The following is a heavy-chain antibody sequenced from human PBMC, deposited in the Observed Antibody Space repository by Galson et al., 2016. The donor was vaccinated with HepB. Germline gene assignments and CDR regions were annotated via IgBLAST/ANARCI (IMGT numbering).Heavy chain of an antibody. CDR1: GFTFSSYW. Sequence: SLRLSCAASGFTFSSYWLSWVRQAPGKGLEWVANIKLDGSEIHYVDSVKGRFTISRDNANNALYLQMNSLRVVDTAVYYCAREGTLTAYNFDSWGLGTLVTVSS. D-gene: IGHD3-9*01. J-gene: IGHJ4*02. V-gene: IGHV3-7*03. CDR2: IKLDGSEI. CDR3: AREGTLTAYNFDS.